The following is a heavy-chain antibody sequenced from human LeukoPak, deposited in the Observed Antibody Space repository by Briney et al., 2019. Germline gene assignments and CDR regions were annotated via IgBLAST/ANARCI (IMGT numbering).Heavy chain of an antibody. Sequence: GESLKISCKGSGYSFISYWISWVRQMPGKGLEWMGRIDPSDSYTNYSPSFQGHVTISADKSISTAYLQWSSLKASDTAMYYCARHECSSTSCQGWFDPWGQGTLVTVSS. CDR3: ARHECSSTSCQGWFDP. J-gene: IGHJ5*02. V-gene: IGHV5-10-1*01. D-gene: IGHD2-2*01. CDR1: GYSFISYW. CDR2: IDPSDSYT.